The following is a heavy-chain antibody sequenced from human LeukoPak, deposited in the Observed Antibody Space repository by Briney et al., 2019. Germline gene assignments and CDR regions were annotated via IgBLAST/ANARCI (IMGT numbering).Heavy chain of an antibody. CDR1: GYTLTSYY. Sequence: ASVKVSCKASGYTLTSYYMHWVRQAPGQGLEWMGIINPSGGSTSYAQKFQGRVTMTRDTSTSTVYMELSSLRSEDTAVYYCASGRYYVFWGGGSYYYYGRDVGGQGTRVTVSS. J-gene: IGHJ6*02. V-gene: IGHV1-46*01. CDR3: ASGRYYVFWGGGSYYYYGRDV. D-gene: IGHD3-3*01. CDR2: INPSGGST.